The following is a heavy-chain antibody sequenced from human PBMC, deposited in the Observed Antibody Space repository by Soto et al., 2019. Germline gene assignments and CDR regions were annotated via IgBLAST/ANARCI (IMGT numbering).Heavy chain of an antibody. Sequence: GGSLRLSCAASGFTVSSNYMSWVRQAPGKGLEWVSVIYSGGSTYYADSVKGRFTISRHNSKNTLYLQMNSLRAEDTAVYYCARDSGIAVADAFDIWGQGTMVTVSS. J-gene: IGHJ3*02. CDR1: GFTVSSNY. V-gene: IGHV3-53*04. CDR2: IYSGGST. D-gene: IGHD6-19*01. CDR3: ARDSGIAVADAFDI.